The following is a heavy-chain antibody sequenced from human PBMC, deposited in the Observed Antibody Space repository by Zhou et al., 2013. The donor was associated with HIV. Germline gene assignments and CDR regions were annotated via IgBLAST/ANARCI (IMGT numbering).Heavy chain of an antibody. CDR2: IIPILGIA. J-gene: IGHJ6*04. CDR3: ARRYSSSPEAFGLDV. Sequence: QVQLVQSGAEVKKPGSSVKVSCKASGGTFSIYALSWVRQAPGQGLEWMGRIIPILGIANYAQKFQGRVTITTDESTSTAYMELSSLRSEDTAVYYCARRYSSSPEAFGLDVWGKGTTVTVSS. V-gene: IGHV1-69*04. CDR1: GGTFSIYA. D-gene: IGHD6-6*01.